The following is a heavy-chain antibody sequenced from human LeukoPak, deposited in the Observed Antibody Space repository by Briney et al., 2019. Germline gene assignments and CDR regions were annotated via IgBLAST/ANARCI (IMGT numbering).Heavy chain of an antibody. D-gene: IGHD4-23*01. CDR3: ARHGGKSLRPFWYYYGIDV. V-gene: IGHV3-64*01. CDR1: VFTFSSYA. Sequence: GVSLRLSCAASVFTFSSYAMHWVRQAPGKGLEYGSAVSGNWGNTYYANSVKGRFTISRENSKHPLHLQMGSLSAEDKAVHYCARHGGKSLRPFWYYYGIDVWGQGTTVTVSS. CDR2: VSGNWGNT. J-gene: IGHJ6*02.